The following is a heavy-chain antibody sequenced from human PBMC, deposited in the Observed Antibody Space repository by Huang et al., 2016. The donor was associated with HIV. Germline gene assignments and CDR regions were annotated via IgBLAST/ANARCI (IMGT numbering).Heavy chain of an antibody. J-gene: IGHJ4*02. V-gene: IGHV1-46*03. D-gene: IGHD6-13*01. CDR1: GYTFINHY. CDR2: INTSGGST. CDR3: ARGFGYTSSKNYFDY. Sequence: QVQLVQSGAEVKKPGASVKVSCKASGYTFINHYLHWVRQAPGQGLEWIGIINTSGGSTTYAQKFQGRGTLTRDTATTSVYMELSSLRSEDTAVYYCARGFGYTSSKNYFDYWGQGTLVIVSS.